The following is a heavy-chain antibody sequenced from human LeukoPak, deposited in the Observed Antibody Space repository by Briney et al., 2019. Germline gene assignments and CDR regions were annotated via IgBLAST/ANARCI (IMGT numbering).Heavy chain of an antibody. Sequence: SETLSLTCTVSGGSMTSYYWSWIRQPPGKGLEWIGYIYYSGSTNYNPSLKSRVTISVDTSKNQFSLKLTSVTAADTAVYYCARRNNNSSGYYSIYFDSWGQGTLVTVSS. V-gene: IGHV4-59*01. CDR3: ARRNNNSSGYYSIYFDS. CDR2: IYYSGST. CDR1: GGSMTSYY. J-gene: IGHJ4*02. D-gene: IGHD3-22*01.